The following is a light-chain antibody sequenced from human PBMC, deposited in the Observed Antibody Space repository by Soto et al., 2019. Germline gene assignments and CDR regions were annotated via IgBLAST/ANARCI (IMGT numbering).Light chain of an antibody. Sequence: LVLTQSPGTLSLSPGERATLSCRASQSVGSNFLAWYQQKRGQAPRILIYAASNRASGIPDSFSGSGSGSDFTLTVSRREPEEFAVYYCEQDGSPPWACGQGTRVEI. J-gene: IGKJ1*01. CDR1: QSVGSNF. CDR3: EQDGSPPWA. CDR2: AAS. V-gene: IGKV3-20*01.